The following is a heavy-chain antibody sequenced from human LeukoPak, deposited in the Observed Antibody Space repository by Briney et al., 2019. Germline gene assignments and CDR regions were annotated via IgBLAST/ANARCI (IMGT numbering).Heavy chain of an antibody. CDR3: ARGGSWSVDS. V-gene: IGHV3-7*05. Sequence: PGGSLRLSCAASGFTFSSYWMSWVRQAPGKGLEWVANIKQDGSDMYYVDSVKGRFTISRDTTMNSLYLQMNSLRAEDTAVYYCARGGSWSVDSWGQGTLVTVSS. CDR2: IKQDGSDM. J-gene: IGHJ4*02. D-gene: IGHD6-19*01. CDR1: GFTFSSYW.